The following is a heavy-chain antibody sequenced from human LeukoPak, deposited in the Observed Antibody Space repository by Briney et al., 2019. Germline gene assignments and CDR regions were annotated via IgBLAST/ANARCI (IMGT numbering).Heavy chain of an antibody. CDR1: GYTFTSYD. D-gene: IGHD6-13*01. J-gene: IGHJ4*02. CDR3: ARGLKAAAGPPFFVY. V-gene: IGHV1-8*01. CDR2: MNPNSGNT. Sequence: GASVKVSCKASGYTFTSYDINWVRQATGQGLEWMGWMNPNSGNTGYAQKFQGGVTMTRNTSISTAYMELSSLRSEDTAVYYCARGLKAAAGPPFFVYWGQGTLVTVSS.